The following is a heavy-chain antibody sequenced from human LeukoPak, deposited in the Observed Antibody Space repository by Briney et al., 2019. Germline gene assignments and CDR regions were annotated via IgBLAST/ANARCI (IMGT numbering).Heavy chain of an antibody. J-gene: IGHJ4*02. CDR3: ASLSYGDYDFDY. Sequence: GGSLRLSCAASGFTFSSYWMHWVRQAPGKGLVWVSRINSDGSSTSYADSVKGRFTISRDNAKNTLYLQMNSLRAEDTAVYYCASLSYGDYDFDYWGQGTLVTVSS. V-gene: IGHV3-74*01. D-gene: IGHD4-17*01. CDR2: INSDGSST. CDR1: GFTFSSYW.